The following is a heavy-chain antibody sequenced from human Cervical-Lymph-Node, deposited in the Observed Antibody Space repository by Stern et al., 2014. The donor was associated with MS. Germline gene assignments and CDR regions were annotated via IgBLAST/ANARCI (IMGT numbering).Heavy chain of an antibody. J-gene: IGHJ4*02. D-gene: IGHD2-8*02. CDR3: AKHACTGAACPFDL. CDR2: SYYSGPT. CDR1: GDSISSYTHY. Sequence: QVQLVESGPGLVKPSETLSLTCAVSGDSISSYTHYWARIRQPPGQGLVWIGRSYYSGPTNYTPSLKSPDTISVESPKNRFPQGHNSVTAADTAVYYCAKHACTGAACPFDLWGQGTLVTVSS. V-gene: IGHV4-39*01.